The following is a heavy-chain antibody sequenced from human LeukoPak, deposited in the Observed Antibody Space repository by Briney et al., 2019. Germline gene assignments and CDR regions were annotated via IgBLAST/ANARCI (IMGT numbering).Heavy chain of an antibody. V-gene: IGHV1-2*02. D-gene: IGHD3-9*01. CDR2: INPNNGDT. CDR3: AREGGYDILTGLDY. J-gene: IGHJ4*02. CDR1: GYIFTTYF. Sequence: ASVKVSCKASGYIFTTYFIHWVRQAPGQGLEWMGWINPNNGDTNYVQKFRGRVTMTRDTSISTAYMELTRLRSDDTAVYYCAREGGYDILTGLDYWGQGTLVTVSS.